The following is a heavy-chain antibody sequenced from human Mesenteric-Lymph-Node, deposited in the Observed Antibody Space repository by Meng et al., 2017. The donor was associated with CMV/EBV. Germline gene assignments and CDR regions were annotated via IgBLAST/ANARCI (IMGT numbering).Heavy chain of an antibody. CDR1: RFTFSVYY. D-gene: IGHD3-10*01. CDR3: ARSELDAFDI. Sequence: GESLKISCAASRFTFSVYYMNWVRQTPGRGLEWVSSISSTTSDTYYADSVKGRFTISRDNARNSLYLQMNSLRPEDTAVYYCARSELDAFDIWGQGTMVTVAS. V-gene: IGHV3-21*01. CDR2: ISSTTSDT. J-gene: IGHJ3*02.